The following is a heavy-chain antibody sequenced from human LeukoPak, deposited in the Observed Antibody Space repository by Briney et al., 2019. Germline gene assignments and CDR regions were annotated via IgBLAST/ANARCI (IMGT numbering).Heavy chain of an antibody. Sequence: PGRSQRLSCTASGFTFTSYAMHWLRQAPGKGLEWVAVISYDGSNKYFEDSVKGRFTISSDNSKNTLYLQMNSLRTEDTAMYYCARADGSGSYYSVPFDWGQGTLVTVSS. V-gene: IGHV3-30*04. CDR2: ISYDGSNK. J-gene: IGHJ4*02. CDR3: ARADGSGSYYSVPFD. D-gene: IGHD3-10*01. CDR1: GFTFTSYA.